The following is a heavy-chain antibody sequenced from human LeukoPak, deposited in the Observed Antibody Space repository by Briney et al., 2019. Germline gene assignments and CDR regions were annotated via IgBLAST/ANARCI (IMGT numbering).Heavy chain of an antibody. D-gene: IGHD1-1*01. CDR2: IYYSGST. CDR1: GGSMSGYY. CDR3: ARSDDDDAFDI. J-gene: IGHJ3*02. Sequence: SETLSLTCTVSGGSMSGYYWSWLRQPPGKGLEWIGYIYYSGSTNYNPSLKSRVTISVDTSKNQFSLKLSSVTAADTAVYYCARSDDDDAFDIWGQGTMVTVSS. V-gene: IGHV4-59*01.